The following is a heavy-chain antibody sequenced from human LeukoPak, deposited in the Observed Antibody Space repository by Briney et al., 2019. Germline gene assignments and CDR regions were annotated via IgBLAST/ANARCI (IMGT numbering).Heavy chain of an antibody. Sequence: PSETLSLTCTVSGDSISYYYWSWIRQPPGKGLEWIGKIYYSGNTNYNPSLKSRVTISVDTSKNQFSLKLSSVTAADTAVYYCARVRGYSYDSSDFDYWGQGTLVSVSS. CDR2: IYYSGNT. V-gene: IGHV4-59*01. CDR1: GDSISYYY. J-gene: IGHJ4*02. D-gene: IGHD5-18*01. CDR3: ARVRGYSYDSSDFDY.